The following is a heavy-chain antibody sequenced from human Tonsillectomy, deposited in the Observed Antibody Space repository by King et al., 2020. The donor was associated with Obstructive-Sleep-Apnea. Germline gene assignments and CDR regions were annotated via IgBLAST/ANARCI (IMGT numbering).Heavy chain of an antibody. J-gene: IGHJ3*02. CDR2: ISGRDVSI. CDR1: GFTFTNYA. D-gene: IGHD4-17*01. Sequence: VQLVESGGGLVQPGGSLRLSCAASGFTFTNYAMSWVRQAPGKGLEWVSAISGRDVSIYYIDSVVGRFTISRDDSKKTLSLQMNSLRAEDTAVYYCAKDSYGDLPDVFDIWGQGTMVTVSS. V-gene: IGHV3-23*04. CDR3: AKDSYGDLPDVFDI.